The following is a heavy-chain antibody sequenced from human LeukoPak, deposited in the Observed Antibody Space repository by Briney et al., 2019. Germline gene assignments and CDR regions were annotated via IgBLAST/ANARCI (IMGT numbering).Heavy chain of an antibody. Sequence: ASVKVSCKASGYTFTGYYMHWVRQAPGQGLEWMGWINPNSGGTNYAQKFQGRVTMTRDTSISPAYMELSRLRSDDTAVYYCARSLYCSSTSCYRLDPWGQGTLVTVSS. CDR3: ARSLYCSSTSCYRLDP. CDR1: GYTFTGYY. CDR2: INPNSGGT. D-gene: IGHD2-2*02. J-gene: IGHJ5*02. V-gene: IGHV1-2*02.